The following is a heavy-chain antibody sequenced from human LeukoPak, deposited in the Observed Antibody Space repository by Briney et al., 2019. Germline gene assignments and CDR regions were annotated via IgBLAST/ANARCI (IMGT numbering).Heavy chain of an antibody. CDR3: AMSQEDCSGGSCYQYYFDY. J-gene: IGHJ4*02. Sequence: EASVKVSCKASGGTFSSYAISWVRQAPGQGLEWMGGIIPIFGTANYAQKFQGRVTITADESTSTAYMELSSLRSEDTAVYHCAMSQEDCSGGSCYQYYFDYWGQGTLVTVSS. D-gene: IGHD2-15*01. V-gene: IGHV1-69*13. CDR1: GGTFSSYA. CDR2: IIPIFGTA.